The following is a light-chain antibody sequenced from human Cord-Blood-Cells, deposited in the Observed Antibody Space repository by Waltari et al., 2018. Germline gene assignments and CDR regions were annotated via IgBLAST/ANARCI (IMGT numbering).Light chain of an antibody. CDR3: SSYTSSSTWV. CDR2: DVS. Sequence: SALTQPASVSGSPGQSITISCTGISSDVGGYNYVSWYQQHPGKAPKLMIYDVSNRPSGVSNRFSGSKSGNTASLTISGLQAEDEAGYCCSSYTSSSTWVFGGGTKLTVL. CDR1: SSDVGGYNY. V-gene: IGLV2-14*01. J-gene: IGLJ3*02.